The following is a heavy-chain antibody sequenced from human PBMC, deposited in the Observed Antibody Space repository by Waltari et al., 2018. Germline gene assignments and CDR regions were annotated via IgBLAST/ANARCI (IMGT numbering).Heavy chain of an antibody. CDR2: IYYSGST. J-gene: IGHJ5*02. CDR1: GGSISSGCYS. Sequence: QLRLQESGPGLVKPSETLSLTCTVPGGSISSGCYSWGWIRQSPGKGLEWIGSIYYSGSTHYNPTLESRVTISGDTSKNQFSLKVSSVTAADTAVYYCARHWKRSGYRFDPWGQGTLVTVSS. D-gene: IGHD5-12*01. CDR3: ARHWKRSGYRFDP. V-gene: IGHV4-39*01.